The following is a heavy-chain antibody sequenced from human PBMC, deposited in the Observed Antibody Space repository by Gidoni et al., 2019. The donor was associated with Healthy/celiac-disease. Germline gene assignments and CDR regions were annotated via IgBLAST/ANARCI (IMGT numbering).Heavy chain of an antibody. D-gene: IGHD5-12*01. CDR2: IYTSGST. CDR1: GGSISSGSYY. J-gene: IGHJ3*02. V-gene: IGHV4-61*02. CDR3: ARDAPQGGYNSGAFDI. Sequence: QVQLQESGPGLVKPSQTLSLTCTVSGGSISSGSYYWSWIRQPAGKGLDWIGRIYTSGSTNYNPSLKSRVTISVDTSKNQFSLKLSSVTAADTAVYYCARDAPQGGYNSGAFDIWGQGTMVTVSS.